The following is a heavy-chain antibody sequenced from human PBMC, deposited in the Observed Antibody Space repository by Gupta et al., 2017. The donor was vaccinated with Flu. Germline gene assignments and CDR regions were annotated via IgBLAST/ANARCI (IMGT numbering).Heavy chain of an antibody. CDR1: GFTFSSYA. Sequence: EVQLLESGGGLVQPGGSLRLSCAASGFTFSSYAMSWVRQAPGQGLEWVSAISGSGGSTYYADSVKGRFTISRDNSKNTLYLQMNSLRAEDTAVYYCAKDPRIVVVVAANSNWFDPWGQGTLVTVSS. CDR2: ISGSGGST. J-gene: IGHJ5*02. V-gene: IGHV3-23*01. D-gene: IGHD2-15*01. CDR3: AKDPRIVVVVAANSNWFDP.